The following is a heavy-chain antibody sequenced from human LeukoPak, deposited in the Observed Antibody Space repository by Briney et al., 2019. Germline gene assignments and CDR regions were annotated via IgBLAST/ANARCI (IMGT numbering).Heavy chain of an antibody. CDR1: GASISSSSYY. D-gene: IGHD5-24*01. CDR3: ASHLEMATTGNFGY. CDR2: IYYSGST. Sequence: PSETLSLTCIASGASISSSSYYWGWIRQSPGKGLEWIGNIYYSGSTFYNPSLKSRVTISVDTSKNQFSLKLSSVTAADTAVYYCASHLEMATTGNFGYWGQGTLVTASS. J-gene: IGHJ4*02. V-gene: IGHV4-39*01.